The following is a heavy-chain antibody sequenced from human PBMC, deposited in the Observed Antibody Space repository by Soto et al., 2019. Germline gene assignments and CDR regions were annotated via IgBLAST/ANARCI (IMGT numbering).Heavy chain of an antibody. CDR1: GYTFTSYA. J-gene: IGHJ5*02. CDR3: ARGGYDFWSGPPNWFDP. Sequence: EASVKVSCKASGYTFTSYAMHWVRQAPGQRLEWMGWINAGNGNTKYSQKFQGRVTITRDTSASTAYMELSSLRSEDTAVYYCARGGYDFWSGPPNWFDPWGQGTLVTVSS. V-gene: IGHV1-3*01. D-gene: IGHD3-3*01. CDR2: INAGNGNT.